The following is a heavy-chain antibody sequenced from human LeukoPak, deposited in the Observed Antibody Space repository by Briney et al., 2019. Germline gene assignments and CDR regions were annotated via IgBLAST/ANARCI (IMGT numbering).Heavy chain of an antibody. V-gene: IGHV3-7*01. CDR2: IKQDGSEK. CDR3: ARAVGSGWSSYGPYYFDY. Sequence: GGSLRLSCAASGFTFSIYWMNWVRQAPGKGLEWVANIKQDGSEKYYVDSVKGRFTISRDNAKNSLYLQMNSLRAEDTAVYYCARAVGSGWSSYGPYYFDYWGQGTLVTVSS. CDR1: GFTFSIYW. D-gene: IGHD6-19*01. J-gene: IGHJ4*02.